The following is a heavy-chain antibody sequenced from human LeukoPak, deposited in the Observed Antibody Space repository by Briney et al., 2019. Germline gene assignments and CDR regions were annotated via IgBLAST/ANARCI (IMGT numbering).Heavy chain of an antibody. V-gene: IGHV4-34*01. CDR1: GGSFSGYY. CDR3: ARDNRLTVAGRESAFDI. J-gene: IGHJ3*02. D-gene: IGHD1-14*01. CDR2: INHSGTT. Sequence: SETLSLTCVVSGGSFSGYYWSWIRQPPGKGLEWIGEINHSGTTNYNPSLKSRVTISVDKSKNQFSLKLSSVTAADTAVYYCARDNRLTVAGRESAFDIWGQGTMVTVSS.